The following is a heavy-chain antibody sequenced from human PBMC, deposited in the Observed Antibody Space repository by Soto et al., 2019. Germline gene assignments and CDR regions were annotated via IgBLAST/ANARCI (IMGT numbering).Heavy chain of an antibody. J-gene: IGHJ3*02. V-gene: IGHV4-61*01. CDR2: IYYSGST. Sequence: SETLSLTCTVSGGSVSSGSYYGSWIRQPPGKGLEWIGYIYYSGSTNYNPSLKSRVTISVDTSKNQFSLKLSSVTAADTAVYYCARVGVTIFGVAIQEDAFDIWGQGTMVTVSS. D-gene: IGHD3-3*01. CDR1: GGSVSSGSYY. CDR3: ARVGVTIFGVAIQEDAFDI.